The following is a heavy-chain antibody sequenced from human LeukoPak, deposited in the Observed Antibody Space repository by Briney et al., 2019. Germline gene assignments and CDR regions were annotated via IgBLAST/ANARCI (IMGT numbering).Heavy chain of an antibody. Sequence: ASVKVSCKASGYTFTGYYMHWVRQAPGQGLEWMGWINPNSGGTNYAQKFQGRVTMTRDTSISTAYMGLSRLRSDDTAVYYCAREVKYRLLSSNWFDPWGQGTLVTVSS. V-gene: IGHV1-2*02. J-gene: IGHJ5*02. CDR2: INPNSGGT. CDR3: AREVKYRLLSSNWFDP. CDR1: GYTFTGYY. D-gene: IGHD2-2*01.